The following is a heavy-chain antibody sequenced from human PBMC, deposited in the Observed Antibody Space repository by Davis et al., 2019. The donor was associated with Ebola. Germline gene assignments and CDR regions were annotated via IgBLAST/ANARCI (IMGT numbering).Heavy chain of an antibody. J-gene: IGHJ3*02. CDR3: ARRGVYDSSGKDAFDI. CDR1: GFPFSSYW. Sequence: GESLKISCAASGFPFSSYWMHWVRQAPGKGLVWVSRINSDGSSTSYADSVKGRFTISRDNAKNTLYLQMNSLRAEDTAVYYCARRGVYDSSGKDAFDIWGQGTMVTVSS. CDR2: INSDGSST. V-gene: IGHV3-74*01. D-gene: IGHD3-22*01.